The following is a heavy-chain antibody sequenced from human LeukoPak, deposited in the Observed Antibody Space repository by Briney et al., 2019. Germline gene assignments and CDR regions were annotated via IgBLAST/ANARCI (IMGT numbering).Heavy chain of an antibody. CDR1: GFTFSDYY. V-gene: IGHV3-11*01. Sequence: GGSLRLSCAASGFTFSDYYMTWIGQAPGKGLEWLSYISNSGSTVFYADSIMGRFTVSRDNAKRSLYLQIESLRDDDTAVYHCALGTINKDYYFGMDVWGQGTTVTVSS. D-gene: IGHD2-8*01. CDR3: ALGTINKDYYFGMDV. J-gene: IGHJ6*02. CDR2: ISNSGSTV.